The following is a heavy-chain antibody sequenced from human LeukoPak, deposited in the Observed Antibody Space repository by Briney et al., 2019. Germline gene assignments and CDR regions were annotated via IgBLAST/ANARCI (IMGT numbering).Heavy chain of an antibody. D-gene: IGHD4-17*01. V-gene: IGHV3-49*04. CDR1: GFTFGEYA. J-gene: IGHJ4*02. CDR3: AYGDYRGNSFDY. CDR2: IRSKVYGETT. Sequence: GGSLRLSCTASGFTFGEYAMSWVRQAPGKGLEWVGVIRSKVYGETTEHAASVKGRFTISRDDSKSIAYLQMNSLKTEDTAVYYCAYGDYRGNSFDYWGQGTLVTVSS.